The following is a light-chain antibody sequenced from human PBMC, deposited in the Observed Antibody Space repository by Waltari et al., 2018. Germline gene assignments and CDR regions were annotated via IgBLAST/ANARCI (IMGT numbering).Light chain of an antibody. Sequence: QTVVTQEPSLSVSPGGTVTLTCALSSGSVSFTSYATWYQQTPGQPPRTLMYKANSRSSGVPVRFSGSNLGNKAALTITGAQAEDESDYYCALYMGSGIWVFGGGTKLTVL. CDR2: KAN. J-gene: IGLJ3*02. CDR3: ALYMGSGIWV. CDR1: SGSVSFTSY. V-gene: IGLV8-61*01.